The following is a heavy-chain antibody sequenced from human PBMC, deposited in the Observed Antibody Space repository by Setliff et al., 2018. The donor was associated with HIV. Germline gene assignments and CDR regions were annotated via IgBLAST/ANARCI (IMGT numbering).Heavy chain of an antibody. CDR3: ARIGSGRSVGWFDP. CDR2: IDASANT. CDR1: GSSISSNYY. J-gene: IGHJ5*02. Sequence: LSLTCTVSGSSISSNYYWAWIRQAPGKGLEWIGCIDASANTYYIPSLKSRATISIDTSKNQLSLKLRSVTAADTAVYCARIGSGRSVGWFDPWGQGTLVTVSS. D-gene: IGHD6-25*01. V-gene: IGHV4-38-2*02.